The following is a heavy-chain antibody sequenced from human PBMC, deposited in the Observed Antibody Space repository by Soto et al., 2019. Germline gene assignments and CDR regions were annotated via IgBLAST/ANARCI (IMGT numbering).Heavy chain of an antibody. V-gene: IGHV4-31*03. J-gene: IGHJ4*02. CDR1: GGSISSGGYY. D-gene: IGHD1-26*01. CDR2: IYYSGST. Sequence: SETLSLTCTVSGGSISSGGYYWSWIRQHPGKGLEWIGYIYYSGSTYYNPSLKSRVTISVDTSKNQFSLKLSSVTAADTAVYYCARVTTIEYYFDYWGQGTLVTVSS. CDR3: ARVTTIEYYFDY.